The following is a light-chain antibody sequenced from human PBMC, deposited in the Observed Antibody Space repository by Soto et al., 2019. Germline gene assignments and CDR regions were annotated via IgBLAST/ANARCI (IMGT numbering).Light chain of an antibody. V-gene: IGKV3-15*01. J-gene: IGKJ5*01. CDR3: QQYNNWPRT. Sequence: EIVMTQSPATLSVSPGESATLSCRASQSFSSNLAWYQQKPGQAPRLLIYGASTRATGVPARFSGSGSGTEFTLTISTLQSEDFAVYYCQQYNNWPRTFGQGTRLEI. CDR1: QSFSSN. CDR2: GAS.